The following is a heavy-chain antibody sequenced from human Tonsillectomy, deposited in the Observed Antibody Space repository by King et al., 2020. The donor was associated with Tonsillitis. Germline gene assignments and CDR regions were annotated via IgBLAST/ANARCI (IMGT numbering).Heavy chain of an antibody. J-gene: IGHJ6*02. CDR1: GFAFSSYA. CDR2: ITDSGSKT. CDR3: ARGSWGVGPYYGMDV. V-gene: IGHV3-23*04. Sequence: VQLVESGGAWVQPGGSLRLSCAASGFAFSSYAMSWVRQAPGKGPEWVSAITDSGSKTYYADSVEGRLTNSRDNSKNTLYLQMNSLRAEDTAIYYCARGSWGVGPYYGMDVWGRGTTVTVSS. D-gene: IGHD1-26*01.